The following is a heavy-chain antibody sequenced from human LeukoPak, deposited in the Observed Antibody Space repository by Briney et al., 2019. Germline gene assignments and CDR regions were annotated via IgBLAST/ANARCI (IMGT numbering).Heavy chain of an antibody. V-gene: IGHV3-30-3*01. Sequence: GGSLRLSCAASGFTFSSYAMHWVRQAPGKGLEWVAFISYDGNNKYYADSVKGRFTISRDNSKSTLYLQMSSLRAEDTAVYYCARISTIFGPYWGQGTLVTVSS. D-gene: IGHD3-3*01. J-gene: IGHJ4*02. CDR3: ARISTIFGPY. CDR2: ISYDGNNK. CDR1: GFTFSSYA.